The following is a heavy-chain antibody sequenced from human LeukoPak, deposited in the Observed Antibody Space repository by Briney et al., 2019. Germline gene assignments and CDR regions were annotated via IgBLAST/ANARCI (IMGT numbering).Heavy chain of an antibody. CDR1: GFTFNHFA. CDR3: AKGIVVVPAAIGGDAFDI. V-gene: IGHV3-30-3*01. CDR2: ISYDGNNK. D-gene: IGHD2-2*01. Sequence: GGSLRLSCAASGFTFNHFAMHWVRQAPGKGLEWVAVISYDGNNKYHADSVKGRLTISRDNSKNTLYLQMNSLRAEDTAVYYCAKGIVVVPAAIGGDAFDIWGQGTMVTVSS. J-gene: IGHJ3*02.